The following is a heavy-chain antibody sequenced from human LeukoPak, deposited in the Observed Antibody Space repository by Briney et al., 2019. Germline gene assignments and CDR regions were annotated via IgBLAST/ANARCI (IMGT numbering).Heavy chain of an antibody. J-gene: IGHJ4*02. CDR1: GGSISSYY. V-gene: IGHV4-59*01. Sequence: SETLSLTCTVSGGSISSYYWSWIRQPPGKGLEWIGYIYYSGSTNYNPSLKSRVTISVDTSKNQFSLKLSSVTAADTAVYYCAKEIYSSSPHSELWYFDYWGQGTLVTVSS. D-gene: IGHD6-6*01. CDR3: AKEIYSSSPHSELWYFDY. CDR2: IYYSGST.